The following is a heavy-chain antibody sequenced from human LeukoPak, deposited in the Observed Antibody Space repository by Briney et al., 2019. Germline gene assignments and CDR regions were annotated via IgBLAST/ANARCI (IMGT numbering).Heavy chain of an antibody. D-gene: IGHD3-22*01. CDR3: ARDWYYDSSVLDY. V-gene: IGHV3-30*04. J-gene: IGHJ4*02. CDR1: GFTFSSYA. CDR2: ISYDGSNK. Sequence: GRSLRLSCAASGFTFSSYAMHWVRQAPGKGLEWVAVISYDGSNKYYADSVKGRFTISRDNSKNTLYLQMNSLRAEDTAVYYCARDWYYDSSVLDYWGQGTLVTVSS.